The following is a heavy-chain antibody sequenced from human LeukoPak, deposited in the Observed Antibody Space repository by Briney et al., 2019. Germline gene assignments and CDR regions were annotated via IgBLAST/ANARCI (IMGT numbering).Heavy chain of an antibody. V-gene: IGHV3-23*01. CDR1: GFSFSNYA. J-gene: IGHJ4*02. CDR2: IRGSGGAT. Sequence: GGSLRLSCAASGFSFSNYAMTWVRQSPGKGLEGLAGIRGSGGATYYTDSVRGRFTISRDNSKNTLYLQMNSLRAEDTAVYYCAKDDVGYCSSTSCRAYFDYWGQGTQVTVSS. CDR3: AKDDVGYCSSTSCRAYFDY. D-gene: IGHD2-2*01.